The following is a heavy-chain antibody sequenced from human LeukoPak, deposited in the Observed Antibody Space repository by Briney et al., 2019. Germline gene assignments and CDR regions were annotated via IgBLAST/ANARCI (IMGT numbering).Heavy chain of an antibody. CDR3: AGHYYDSSGYFPYFDY. J-gene: IGHJ4*02. CDR1: GDSFSNYY. Sequence: SETLSLTCAVYGDSFSNYYWSWIRQPPGKGLEWIGEINHSGSTNYNPSLKSRVTISVDTSKNQFSLKLSSVTAADTAVYYCAGHYYDSSGYFPYFDYWGQGTLVTVSS. V-gene: IGHV4-34*01. D-gene: IGHD3-22*01. CDR2: INHSGST.